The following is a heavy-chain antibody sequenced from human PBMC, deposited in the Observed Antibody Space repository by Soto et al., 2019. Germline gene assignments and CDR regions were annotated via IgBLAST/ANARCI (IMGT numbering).Heavy chain of an antibody. Sequence: SGHKLVNTTQTLTLTCTFSGFSLSTSGVGVGWIRQPPGKALEWPTLIYWNDDKRYSPSLWSRLTITKDTSKNQVVLTMTDMDPVDTSTYYCASLPSLYGPGSYRFDYWGQGTLVTVSS. V-gene: IGHV2-5*01. D-gene: IGHD3-10*01. J-gene: IGHJ4*02. CDR1: GFSLSTSGVG. CDR2: IYWNDDK. CDR3: ASLPSLYGPGSYRFDY.